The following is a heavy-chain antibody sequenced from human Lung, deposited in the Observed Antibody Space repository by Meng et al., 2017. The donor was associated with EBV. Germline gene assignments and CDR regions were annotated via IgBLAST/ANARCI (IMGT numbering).Heavy chain of an antibody. J-gene: IGHJ5*02. D-gene: IGHD2/OR15-2a*01. Sequence: QAQSGLVGGEVKQPGASVKVAYKASGYTFSTYTISWVRQAHGRGLGWMGWISTNTGTPTYTQGFTGRFVFSLDTSVSTAYLQISSLKAEDIAVYYCARGGNFDPWGQGTLVTVSS. CDR3: ARGGNFDP. V-gene: IGHV7-4-1*02. CDR1: GYTFSTYT. CDR2: ISTNTGTP.